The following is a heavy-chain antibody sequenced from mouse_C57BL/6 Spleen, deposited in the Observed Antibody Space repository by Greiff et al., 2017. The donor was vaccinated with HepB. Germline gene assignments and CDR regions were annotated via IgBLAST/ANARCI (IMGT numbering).Heavy chain of an antibody. CDR2: IDPSDSYT. CDR3: ARGDFTTVFDY. D-gene: IGHD1-1*01. Sequence: QVQLQQPGAELVKPGASVKLSCKASGYTFTSYWMQWVKQRPGQGLEWIGEIDPSDSYTNYNQKFKGKATLTVDTSSSTAYMQLSSLTSEDSAVYYCARGDFTTVFDYWGQGTTLTVSS. V-gene: IGHV1-50*01. J-gene: IGHJ2*01. CDR1: GYTFTSYW.